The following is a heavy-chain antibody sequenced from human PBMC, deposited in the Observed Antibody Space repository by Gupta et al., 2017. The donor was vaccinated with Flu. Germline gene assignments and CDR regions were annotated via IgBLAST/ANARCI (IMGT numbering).Heavy chain of an antibody. Sequence: EVQLLESGGGLAQPWGSLRLSWAGSGFPFFHFALSWVRQAPGKGLEWVSGISGGGDTTYYADSVKARFTISRDNSKNTLYLQMNSLRAEDTAVYYCAKDGYNSGLTRYSQHWGQGTPVSVSS. CDR1: GFPFFHFA. CDR3: AKDGYNSGLTRYSQH. CDR2: ISGGGDTT. V-gene: IGHV3-23*01. J-gene: IGHJ1*01. D-gene: IGHD6-19*01.